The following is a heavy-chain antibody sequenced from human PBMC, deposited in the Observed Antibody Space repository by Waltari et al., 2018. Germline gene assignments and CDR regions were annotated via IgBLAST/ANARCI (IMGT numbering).Heavy chain of an antibody. J-gene: IGHJ4*02. V-gene: IGHV4-34*01. D-gene: IGHD5-12*01. CDR2: INHSGST. CDR1: GGSFSGYY. CDR3: ARHPRGYSGYDALDY. Sequence: QVQLQQWGAGLLKPSETLSLTCAVYGGSFSGYYWSWIRQPPGKGLEWIGEINHSGSTNDNPSLKSRVTISVDTSKNQFSLKLSSVTAADTAVYYCARHPRGYSGYDALDYWGQGTLVTVSS.